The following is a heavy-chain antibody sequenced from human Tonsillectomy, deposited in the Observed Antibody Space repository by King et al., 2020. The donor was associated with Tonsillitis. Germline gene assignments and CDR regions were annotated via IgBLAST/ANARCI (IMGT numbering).Heavy chain of an antibody. CDR1: GGSISSSSYY. J-gene: IGHJ5*02. CDR3: GDAIRKGIYVSGSYYKVHWFDP. CDR2: IYYSGST. Sequence: QLQESGPGLVKPSETLSLTCTVSGGSISSSSYYWGWIRQPPGKGLEWIGSIYYSGSTDYNPSLKSRVTISVDTSKNQFSLNLSSVAAADKGVYYCGDAIRKGIYVSGSYYKVHWFDPWGQGTLVTVSS. D-gene: IGHD3-10*01. V-gene: IGHV4-39*07.